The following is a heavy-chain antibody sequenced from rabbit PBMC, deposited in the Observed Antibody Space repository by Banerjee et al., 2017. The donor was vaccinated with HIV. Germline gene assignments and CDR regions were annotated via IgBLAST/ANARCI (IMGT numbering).Heavy chain of an antibody. D-gene: IGHD1-1*01. CDR3: ARSSSGIYKINL. V-gene: IGHV1S40*01. CDR1: GIDFSSSYY. Sequence: QSLEESGGDLVKPGASLTLTCTASGIDFSSSYYMCWVRQAPGKGLEWIGIISTGDGSTYYASWVNGRFTLSRDNAQNTLYLQLNSLTGADTATYFCARSSSGIYKINLWGQGTLVTVS. J-gene: IGHJ4*01. CDR2: ISTGDGST.